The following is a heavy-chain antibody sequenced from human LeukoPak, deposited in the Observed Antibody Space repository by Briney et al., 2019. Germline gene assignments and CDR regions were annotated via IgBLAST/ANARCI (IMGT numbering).Heavy chain of an antibody. Sequence: GGSLRLSCAASGFTFSSYVMNWVRQAPGKGLEWVTDISGNSDTINYADSVKGRFTISRDTAKNSLYLQMNSLRDEDTAVYYCARDKYCDYVCDYWGQGTLVTVSS. CDR1: GFTFSSYV. J-gene: IGHJ4*02. CDR3: ARDKYCDYVCDY. V-gene: IGHV3-48*02. CDR2: ISGNSDTI. D-gene: IGHD4-17*01.